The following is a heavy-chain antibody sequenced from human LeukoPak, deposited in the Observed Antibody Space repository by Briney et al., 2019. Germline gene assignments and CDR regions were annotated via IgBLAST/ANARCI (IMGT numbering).Heavy chain of an antibody. V-gene: IGHV3-30*18. CDR2: ISYDGSNK. J-gene: IGHJ6*02. Sequence: GSLRLSCAASGFTFSSYGMHWVRQAPGKGLEWVAVISYDGSNKYYADSVKGRFTISRDNSKNTLYLQMNSLRAEDTAVYYCAKQPYYYYGMDVWGQGTTVTVSS. D-gene: IGHD1-14*01. CDR1: GFTFSSYG. CDR3: AKQPYYYYGMDV.